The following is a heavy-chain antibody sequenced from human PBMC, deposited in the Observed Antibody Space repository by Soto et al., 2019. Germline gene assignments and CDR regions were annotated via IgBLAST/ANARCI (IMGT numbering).Heavy chain of an antibody. Sequence: ASVKVSCKASGYTFRSYGISWVRQAPGQGLQWMGWISAYSGNTDYAQRFQGRVTMTTDTSTSTAYMELRSLRYDDTAVYYCERNPSGSNFDYWGQGTLVTVSS. CDR1: GYTFRSYG. J-gene: IGHJ4*02. D-gene: IGHD1-26*01. CDR3: ERNPSGSNFDY. CDR2: ISAYSGNT. V-gene: IGHV1-18*01.